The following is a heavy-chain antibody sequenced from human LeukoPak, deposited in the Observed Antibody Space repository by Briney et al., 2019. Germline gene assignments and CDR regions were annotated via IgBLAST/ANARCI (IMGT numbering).Heavy chain of an antibody. J-gene: IGHJ5*02. V-gene: IGHV4-39*07. CDR2: IYYSGST. CDR3: APRGYSSSWYWFDP. Sequence: SETLSLTCTVSGGSISSSSYYWGWIRQPPGKGLEWIGSIYYSGSTYYNPSLKSRVTISVDTSKNQFSLKLSSVTAADTAVYYCAPRGYSSSWYWFDPWGQGTLVTVSS. CDR1: GGSISSSSYY. D-gene: IGHD6-13*01.